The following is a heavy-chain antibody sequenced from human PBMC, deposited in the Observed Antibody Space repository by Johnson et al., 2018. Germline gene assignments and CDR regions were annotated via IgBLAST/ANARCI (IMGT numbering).Heavy chain of an antibody. CDR2: IRTKTNNYAT. D-gene: IGHD2-21*02. Sequence: VQLVESGGGVVQPGRSLRLSCAASGYTFSSYGIHWVRQASGKGLEWVARIRTKTNNYATSYAASVMGSFTISRGDSKNTAYLQLNSLKSEDTAVYYCSAGVTGHHYMDVWGKGTTVTVSS. J-gene: IGHJ6*03. CDR1: GYTFSSYG. CDR3: SAGVTGHHYMDV. V-gene: IGHV3-73*01.